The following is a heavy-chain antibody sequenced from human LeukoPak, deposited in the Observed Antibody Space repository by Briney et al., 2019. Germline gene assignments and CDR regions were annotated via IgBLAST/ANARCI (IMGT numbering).Heavy chain of an antibody. CDR2: INSDGSST. Sequence: GGSLRLSCAATGFTFSSYWMHWVRQAPGKGLVWVSRINSDGSSTSYADSVKGRFTIFRDNAKNTLYLQMNSLRAEDTAVYYCARDSGYSSLFDYWGQGTLVTVSS. J-gene: IGHJ4*02. D-gene: IGHD6-13*01. CDR3: ARDSGYSSLFDY. CDR1: GFTFSSYW. V-gene: IGHV3-74*01.